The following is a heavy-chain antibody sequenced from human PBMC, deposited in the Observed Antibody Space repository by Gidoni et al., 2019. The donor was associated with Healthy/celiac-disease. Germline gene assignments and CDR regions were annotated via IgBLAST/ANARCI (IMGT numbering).Heavy chain of an antibody. CDR1: GGSTRSGGYY. Sequence: QVQLQESGPGLVKPSQTLSRTCPLSGGSTRSGGYYWSWIRQHPGKGLEWIGYIYYSGSTYYNPSLKSRVTISVDTSKNQFSLKLSSVTAADTAVYYCARDGGLLPPSFIYFDYWGQGTLVTVSS. V-gene: IGHV4-31*03. CDR2: IYYSGST. D-gene: IGHD5-18*01. J-gene: IGHJ4*02. CDR3: ARDGGLLPPSFIYFDY.